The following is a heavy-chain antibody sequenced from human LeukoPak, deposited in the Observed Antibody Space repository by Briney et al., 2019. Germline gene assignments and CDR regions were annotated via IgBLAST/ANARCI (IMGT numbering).Heavy chain of an antibody. CDR2: IRYDGSNK. D-gene: IGHD5-18*01. J-gene: IGHJ4*02. V-gene: IGHV3-30*02. Sequence: LTGGSLRLSCAASGFTFTSFGMSWVRQAPGKGLEWVAFIRYDGSNKYYADSVKGRFTISRDNSKNTLYLQMNSLRAEDTAVYYCAKAPVIQLSRYDYWGQGTLVTVSS. CDR1: GFTFTSFG. CDR3: AKAPVIQLSRYDY.